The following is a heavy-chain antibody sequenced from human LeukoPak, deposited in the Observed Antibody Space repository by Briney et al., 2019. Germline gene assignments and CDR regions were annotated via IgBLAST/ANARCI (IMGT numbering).Heavy chain of an antibody. J-gene: IGHJ5*01. D-gene: IGHD4-23*01. CDR3: AKGSTTVATWFDS. CDR1: GFTFDDYG. Sequence: GGSLRLSCVASGFTFDDYGMHWVRHAPGKGLEWVSGLTWNSGRIGYADSIKGRFTISRDNAKKSLYLQMHSPRPEDTALYYCAKGSTTVATWFDSWGQGTLVTVSS. CDR2: LTWNSGRI. V-gene: IGHV3-9*01.